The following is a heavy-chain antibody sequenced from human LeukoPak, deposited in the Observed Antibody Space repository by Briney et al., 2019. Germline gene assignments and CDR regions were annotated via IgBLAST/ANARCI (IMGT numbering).Heavy chain of an antibody. D-gene: IGHD2-2*01. CDR2: INPSGGST. V-gene: IGHV1-46*01. Sequence: ASVKVSCKASGYTFTSYYMHWVRQAPGQGLEWMGIINPSGGSTSYAQKFQGRVTMTRDTSTSTVYMELSSLRSEDTAVYYCARVRDAEEYQLLGTAFDIWGQGTMVTVSS. CDR1: GYTFTSYY. CDR3: ARVRDAEEYQLLGTAFDI. J-gene: IGHJ3*02.